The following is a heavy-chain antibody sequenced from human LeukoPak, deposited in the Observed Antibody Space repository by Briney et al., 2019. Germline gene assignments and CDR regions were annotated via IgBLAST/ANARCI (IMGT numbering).Heavy chain of an antibody. CDR2: IYYSGST. D-gene: IGHD2-2*01. CDR1: GGSISSYY. V-gene: IGHV4-59*01. Sequence: SETLSLTCTVSGGSISSYYWSWIRQPPGKGLEWIGYIYYSGSTNYNPSLKSRVTISVDTSKNQFSLKLSSVTAADTAVYYCARGFLGYCSNTSCYGGYGYYYGMDVWGQGTTVTVSS. CDR3: ARGFLGYCSNTSCYGGYGYYYGMDV. J-gene: IGHJ6*02.